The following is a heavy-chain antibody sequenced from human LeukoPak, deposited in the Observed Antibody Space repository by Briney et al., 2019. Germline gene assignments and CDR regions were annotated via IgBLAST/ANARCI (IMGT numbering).Heavy chain of an antibody. J-gene: IGHJ4*02. CDR3: AREVLLWFGEFAY. V-gene: IGHV3-9*01. CDR1: GFTFDDYA. Sequence: GGSLRLSCAASGFTFDDYAMHWVRQAPGKGLEWVSGISWNSGSIGYADSVKGRFTISRDNAKNSLYLQMNSLRAEDTAVYYCAREVLLWFGEFAYWGQGTLVTVSS. CDR2: ISWNSGSI. D-gene: IGHD3-10*01.